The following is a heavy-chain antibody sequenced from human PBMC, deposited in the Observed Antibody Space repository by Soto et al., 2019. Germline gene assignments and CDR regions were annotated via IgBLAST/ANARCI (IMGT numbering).Heavy chain of an antibody. CDR3: ASGERQQQRDY. D-gene: IGHD6-13*01. CDR1: GDSISSSKW. Sequence: QVQLQESGPGLVKPSGTLSLTCAVSGDSISSSKWWSWVRQPPGKGLEWIGEIYHSGSTNHNPSLNRRVIISVAKPKNQFSLKLSSVTDADTAVYYCASGERQQQRDYWGQGTLVTVSS. CDR2: IYHSGST. J-gene: IGHJ4*02. V-gene: IGHV4-4*02.